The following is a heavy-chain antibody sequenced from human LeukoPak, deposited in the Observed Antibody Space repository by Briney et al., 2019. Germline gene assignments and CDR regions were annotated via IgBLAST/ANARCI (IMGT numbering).Heavy chain of an antibody. V-gene: IGHV4-39*01. Sequence: SETLSLTCTVSGGSISSSSYYWGWIRQPPGKGLEWIGSIYYSGSTYYNPSLKSRVTISVDTSKNQFSLKLSSVTAADTAVYYCARRALSRLNYAFDIWGQGTMVTVSS. CDR3: ARRALSRLNYAFDI. CDR2: IYYSGST. D-gene: IGHD5-12*01. CDR1: GGSISSSSYY. J-gene: IGHJ3*02.